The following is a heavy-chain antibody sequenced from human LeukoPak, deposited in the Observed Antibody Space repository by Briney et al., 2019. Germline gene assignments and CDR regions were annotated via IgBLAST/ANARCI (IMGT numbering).Heavy chain of an antibody. CDR2: INPNSGGT. D-gene: IGHD3-3*01. CDR1: GYTFTGYY. CDR3: ARGDGSGYYGGAFDI. J-gene: IGHJ3*02. Sequence: ASVKVSCKASGYTFTGYYMHLVRQAPGQGLEWMGWINPNSGGTNYAQKFQGRVTMTRDTSISTAYMELSRLRSDDTAVYYCARGDGSGYYGGAFDIWGQGTMVTVSS. V-gene: IGHV1-2*02.